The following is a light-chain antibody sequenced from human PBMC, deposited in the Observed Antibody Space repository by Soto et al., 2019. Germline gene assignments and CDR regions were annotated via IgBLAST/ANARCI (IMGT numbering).Light chain of an antibody. CDR1: SSDVGDYSS. CDR3: GSDIASSTQV. CDR2: DVS. J-gene: IGLJ1*01. V-gene: IGLV2-14*03. Sequence: QSVLTQAASVSGSPGQSITISCTGTSSDVGDYSSVSWYQQHPGKAPKLMIYDVSNRPSGVSDRFSGSKSGNTASLTISGLQAEDEADYYCGSDIASSTQVFATGTKVXVL.